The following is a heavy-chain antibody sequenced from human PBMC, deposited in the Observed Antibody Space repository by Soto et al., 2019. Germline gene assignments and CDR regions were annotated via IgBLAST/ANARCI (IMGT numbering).Heavy chain of an antibody. CDR2: ISTSTGNT. J-gene: IGHJ4*02. V-gene: IGHV1-18*04. Sequence: QVQLVQSGGEVKKPGASLKVSCKASGYTFTTFGITWVRQAPGQGLEWMGWISTSTGNTNYAQKLQGRVTLTKETSTKTAYVELRNLTSDDTAVYYCARSPRVIIAAKGTLDYWGQGTLVTVSS. CDR3: ARSPRVIIAAKGTLDY. CDR1: GYTFTTFG. D-gene: IGHD2-15*01.